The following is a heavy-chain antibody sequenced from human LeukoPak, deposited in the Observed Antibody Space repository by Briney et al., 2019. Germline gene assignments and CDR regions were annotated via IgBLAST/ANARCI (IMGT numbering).Heavy chain of an antibody. CDR2: MNPNSGNT. Sequence: ASVKVSCKASGYTFTSYDINWVRQATGQGLEWVGWMNPNSGNTGYAQKFQGRVTMTRNTSISTAYMELSSLRSEDTAVYYCAREIVVVPAAILWDYYYYYMDVWGKGTTVTVSS. D-gene: IGHD2-2*02. J-gene: IGHJ6*03. V-gene: IGHV1-8*01. CDR3: AREIVVVPAAILWDYYYYYMDV. CDR1: GYTFTSYD.